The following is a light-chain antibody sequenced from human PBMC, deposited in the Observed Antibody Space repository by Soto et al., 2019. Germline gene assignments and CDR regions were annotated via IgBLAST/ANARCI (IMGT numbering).Light chain of an antibody. CDR3: QQYGSSPPLT. J-gene: IGKJ4*01. V-gene: IGKV3-20*01. CDR2: GAS. Sequence: EIVLTQSPGTLSLSPGERATLSCRASQSVSSSYLAWYQQIPGQAPRLLIYGASKRAIGIPDRFSGSGSGTDFTLTISRMEPEDFAVYYCQQYGSSPPLTFGGGTKVEIK. CDR1: QSVSSSY.